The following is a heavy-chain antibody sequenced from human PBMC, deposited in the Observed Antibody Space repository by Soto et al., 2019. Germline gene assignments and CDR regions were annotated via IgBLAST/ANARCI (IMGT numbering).Heavy chain of an antibody. V-gene: IGHV1-69*01. CDR3: ARGAIGSSWYSAIPDY. CDR1: GGTFSSYA. D-gene: IGHD6-13*01. Sequence: QVQLVQSGAEVKKPGSSVNVSCKASGGTFSSYAISWVRQAPGQGLECMVGIIPIFGTANYAQKFQGSVTITADESTSTAYMELSSLRSEETAVYYCARGAIGSSWYSAIPDYWCQGTLVTVSS. CDR2: IIPIFGTA. J-gene: IGHJ4*02.